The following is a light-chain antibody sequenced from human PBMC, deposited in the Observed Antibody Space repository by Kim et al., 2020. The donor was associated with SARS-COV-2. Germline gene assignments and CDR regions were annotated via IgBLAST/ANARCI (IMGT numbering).Light chain of an antibody. CDR2: GAS. J-gene: IGKJ1*01. CDR1: QDIASS. CDR3: QKYNSAPWT. V-gene: IGKV1-27*01. Sequence: APIGDRVTITSRASQDIASSLAGYQQKPGKVPQVLIYGASTLQSGVPSRFSGSGSGTEFTLTIGSLQTEDVATYYCQKYNSAPWTFGPGTKVDIK.